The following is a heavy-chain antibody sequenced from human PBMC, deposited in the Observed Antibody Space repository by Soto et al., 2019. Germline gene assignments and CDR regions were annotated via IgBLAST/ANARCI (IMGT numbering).Heavy chain of an antibody. Sequence: AETLSLTCTVSGASISRSGYYWGWIRQPPGRGLEWIGSVYYTGTTYYNPSLKSRVTISVDSSKSQFSLTLYSVTAADTAVYYCARRYGDYQMDYWGQGTLVTVSS. CDR3: ARRYGDYQMDY. CDR1: GASISRSGYY. D-gene: IGHD4-17*01. CDR2: VYYTGTT. J-gene: IGHJ4*02. V-gene: IGHV4-39*01.